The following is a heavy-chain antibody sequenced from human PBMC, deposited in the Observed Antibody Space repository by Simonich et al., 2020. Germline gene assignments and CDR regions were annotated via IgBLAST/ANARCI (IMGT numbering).Heavy chain of an antibody. J-gene: IGHJ4*02. CDR1: GFTFSSYS. CDR2: ISGSSSYI. V-gene: IGHV3-21*01. Sequence: GGGLVKPGGSLRLSCAASGFTFSSYSINWVRQAPGRGLAWVSSISGSSSYIDYADSVKGRFTISRDNAKNSLYLQMNSLIAEDTAEYYCARDTSYYGSGSYYFDYWGQGTLVTVSS. D-gene: IGHD3-10*01. CDR3: ARDTSYYGSGSYYFDY.